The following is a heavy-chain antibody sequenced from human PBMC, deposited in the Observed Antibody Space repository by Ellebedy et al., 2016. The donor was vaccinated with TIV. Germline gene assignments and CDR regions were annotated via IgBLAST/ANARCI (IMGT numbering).Heavy chain of an antibody. CDR3: ARHAGNAEYAFDF. CDR2: IYYSGST. V-gene: IGHV4-39*01. CDR1: GGSISTSTYY. Sequence: MPSEILSLTCTVSGGSISTSTYYWGWIRQPPGKGLEWIGSIYYSGSTYYYPSLKSRVTISEDTSKNQFSLILTSVTAADTAVYYCARHAGNAEYAFDFWGQGSPVTVSS. D-gene: IGHD2-2*01. J-gene: IGHJ4*02.